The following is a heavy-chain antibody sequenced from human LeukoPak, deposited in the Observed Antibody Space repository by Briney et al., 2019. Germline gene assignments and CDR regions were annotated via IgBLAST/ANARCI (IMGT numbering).Heavy chain of an antibody. CDR3: AKDGFGHSYGYAYFDY. V-gene: IGHV3-23*01. J-gene: IGHJ4*02. D-gene: IGHD5-18*01. CDR1: GFTFSSYA. Sequence: GGSLRLSCAASGFTFSSYAMSWVRQAPGKGLEWVSAISGSGGSTYYADSVKGRFTISRDNSKNTLYLQMNSLRAEDTAVYYCAKDGFGHSYGYAYFDYWGQGTLVTVSS. CDR2: ISGSGGST.